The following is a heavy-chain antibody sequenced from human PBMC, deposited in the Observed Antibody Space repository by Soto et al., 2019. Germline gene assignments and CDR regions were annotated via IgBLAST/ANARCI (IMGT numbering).Heavy chain of an antibody. V-gene: IGHV3-23*01. CDR3: ARAVVTAVFGL. J-gene: IGHJ5*02. CDR1: GFPFSNYA. Sequence: EELLLESGGALVLPGGSLRLSCTASGFPFSNYAMTWVRQAPGKGLEWVSTIRGNGDKTYYADSVKGRFTISRDNSKSTLYLQMSSLSAEDAAVYYCARAVVTAVFGLWGTGTLVTVSS. D-gene: IGHD2-21*02. CDR2: IRGNGDKT.